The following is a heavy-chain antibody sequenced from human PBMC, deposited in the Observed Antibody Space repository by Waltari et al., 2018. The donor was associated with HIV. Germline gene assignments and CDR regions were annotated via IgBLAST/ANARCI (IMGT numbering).Heavy chain of an antibody. V-gene: IGHV4-31*04. D-gene: IGHD4-4*01. J-gene: IGHJ6*02. Sequence: QVRLQESGPGLLKPSQTLSLTCTVPGGSISSDAYYWSWLRQHPGKGLEWIGYNHYSGRTYYKPSLKSRLSISVDTSNNQFSLRLSSVTAADTAVYYCAIADYSNYGYYGMDVWGPGTTVTVSS. CDR1: GGSISSDAYY. CDR3: AIADYSNYGYYGMDV. CDR2: NHYSGRT.